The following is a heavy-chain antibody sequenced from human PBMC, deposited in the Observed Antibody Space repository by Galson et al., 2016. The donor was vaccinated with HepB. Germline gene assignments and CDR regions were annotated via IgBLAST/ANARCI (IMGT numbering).Heavy chain of an antibody. D-gene: IGHD4/OR15-4a*01. Sequence: SLRLSCAASGFSFSNSGMSWVRQAPGKGLEWVSTISHTGGSTYYADSVKGRFTISRDNSKNTLYLQMNSLRAEDTAVYYCSKVSRRDYALPYFDYWGQGTLVTVS. CDR1: GFSFSNSG. CDR3: SKVSRRDYALPYFDY. CDR2: ISHTGGST. J-gene: IGHJ4*02. V-gene: IGHV3-23*01.